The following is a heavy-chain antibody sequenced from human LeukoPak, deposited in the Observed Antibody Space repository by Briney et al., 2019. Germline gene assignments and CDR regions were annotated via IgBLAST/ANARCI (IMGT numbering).Heavy chain of an antibody. Sequence: ASVKVSCKASGYTLTSYGISWVRQAPGQGLEWMGWISAYNGSTNYAQKLRGRVTMTTDTSTSTAYMELRSLRSDDTAVYYCAIESVCSSTSCYFFDYWGQGTLVTVSS. V-gene: IGHV1-18*01. J-gene: IGHJ4*02. CDR1: GYTLTSYG. CDR2: ISAYNGST. CDR3: AIESVCSSTSCYFFDY. D-gene: IGHD2-2*01.